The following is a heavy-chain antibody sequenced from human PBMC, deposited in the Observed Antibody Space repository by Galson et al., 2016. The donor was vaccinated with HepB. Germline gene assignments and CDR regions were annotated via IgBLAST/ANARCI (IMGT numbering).Heavy chain of an antibody. CDR2: ISGSGGST. CDR1: GFTFYNYA. Sequence: SLRLSCAASGFTFYNYAMSWVRQAPGKGLEWVSSISGSGGSTYYADSVKGRFAISRDNSKNTLYLQMNSLRDDDTAVYYCVRDRPNSWFVPWGQGTLVTVSS. CDR3: VRDRPNSWFVP. D-gene: IGHD2/OR15-2a*01. J-gene: IGHJ5*02. V-gene: IGHV3-23*01.